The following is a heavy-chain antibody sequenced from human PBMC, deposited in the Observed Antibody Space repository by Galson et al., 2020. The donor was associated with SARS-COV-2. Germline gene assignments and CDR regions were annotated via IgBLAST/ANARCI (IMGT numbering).Heavy chain of an antibody. D-gene: IGHD2-15*01. CDR2: IKSKTDGGTT. CDR3: TVGYCSGGSCYLGSH. CDR1: GFTFSNAW. Sequence: GESLKISCAASGFTFSNAWMSWVRQAPGKGLEWVGRIKSKTDGGTTDYAAPVKGRFTISRDDSKNTLYLQMNSLKTEDTAVYSCTVGYCSGGSCYLGSHWGQGTLVTVSS. V-gene: IGHV3-15*01. J-gene: IGHJ4*02.